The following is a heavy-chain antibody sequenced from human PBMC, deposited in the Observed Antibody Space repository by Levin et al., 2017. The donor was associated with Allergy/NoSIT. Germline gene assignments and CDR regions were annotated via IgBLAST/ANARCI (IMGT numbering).Heavy chain of an antibody. V-gene: IGHV3-74*01. D-gene: IGHD6-19*01. CDR2: INSDGSST. CDR3: ARVKYSSGLFSDY. CDR1: GFTFSSYW. Sequence: GGSLRLSCAASGFTFSSYWMHWVRQAPGKGLVWVSRINSDGSSTSYADSVKGRFTISRDNAKNTLYLQMNSLRAEDTAVYYCARVKYSSGLFSDYWGQGTLVTVSS. J-gene: IGHJ4*02.